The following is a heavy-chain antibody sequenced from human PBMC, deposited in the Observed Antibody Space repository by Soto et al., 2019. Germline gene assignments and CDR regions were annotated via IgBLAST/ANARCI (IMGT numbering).Heavy chain of an antibody. CDR2: MYYSGTT. CDR1: GGSISSGTYY. D-gene: IGHD6-13*01. J-gene: IGHJ3*01. CDR3: KLARPNSNWYSFDS. V-gene: IGHV4-39*01. Sequence: SETLSLTCTVSGGSISSGTYYWGWIRQSPGKGLEWIGSMYYSGTTYYNPSLKSRATISVDMSKNQFSLKLSSVTAADTAVYFCKLARPNSNWYSFDSWRPGTLVTV.